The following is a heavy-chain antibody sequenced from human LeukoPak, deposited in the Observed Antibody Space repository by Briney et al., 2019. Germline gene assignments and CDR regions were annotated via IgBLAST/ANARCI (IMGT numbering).Heavy chain of an antibody. CDR1: GGSISSYY. D-gene: IGHD3-3*01. Sequence: PSETLSLTCTVSGGSISSYYWSWIRQPPGKGLEWIGYIYYSGSTNYNPSLKSRVTISVDTSKNKFSLKLSSVTAADTAVYYCARVLVGYYDFWSGYSGGYYFDYWGQGTLVTVSS. J-gene: IGHJ4*02. CDR2: IYYSGST. CDR3: ARVLVGYYDFWSGYSGGYYFDY. V-gene: IGHV4-59*01.